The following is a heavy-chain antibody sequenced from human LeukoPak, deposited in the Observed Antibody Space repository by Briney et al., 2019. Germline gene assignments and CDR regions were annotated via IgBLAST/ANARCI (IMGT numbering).Heavy chain of an antibody. Sequence: PGGSLRLSCAASGFTFSSYWMHWVRLAPGKGPMWVSRISTDGRFTSYADSVKGRFTIPRDNAENTLYLHMSSLRAEDTALYYCARDFLHSPNCPGCWGQGTLVTVSS. J-gene: IGHJ4*02. CDR1: GFTFSSYW. CDR3: ARDFLHSPNCPGC. CDR2: ISTDGRFT. V-gene: IGHV3-74*01. D-gene: IGHD1-1*01.